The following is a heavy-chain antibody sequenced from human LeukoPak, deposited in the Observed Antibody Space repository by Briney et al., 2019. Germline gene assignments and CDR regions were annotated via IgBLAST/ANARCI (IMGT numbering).Heavy chain of an antibody. Sequence: PGGSLRLSCAASGLTFSSYAVSWVRQAPGKGLEWVSAISGSGGSTYYADSVRSRFTISRDNSKNTLYLQMNSLRAEDTAVYYCAKDRTVVVAARIDYWGQGTLVTVSS. CDR2: ISGSGGST. V-gene: IGHV3-23*01. CDR3: AKDRTVVVAARIDY. D-gene: IGHD2-15*01. J-gene: IGHJ4*02. CDR1: GLTFSSYA.